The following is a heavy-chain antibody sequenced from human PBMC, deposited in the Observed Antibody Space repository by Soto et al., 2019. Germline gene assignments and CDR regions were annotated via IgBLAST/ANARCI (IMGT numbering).Heavy chain of an antibody. CDR2: IIPIFGKP. Sequence: QVQLVQSGAEVKKPGSSVKVSCKASGETFSSYALSWVRQAPGQGLEWMGGIIPIFGKPSYAQRFQGRVTITADKSTSTVYMELSRLKSEDTAVYYCARAGYCSGSSCYCFDYWGQGTLVTASS. V-gene: IGHV1-69*06. CDR3: ARAGYCSGSSCYCFDY. CDR1: GETFSSYA. J-gene: IGHJ4*02. D-gene: IGHD2-15*01.